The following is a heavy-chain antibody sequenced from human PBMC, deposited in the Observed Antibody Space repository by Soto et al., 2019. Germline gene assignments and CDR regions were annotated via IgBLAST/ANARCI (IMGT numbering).Heavy chain of an antibody. J-gene: IGHJ5*02. CDR1: GYTFTSYG. V-gene: IGHV1-18*04. D-gene: IGHD2-21*02. Sequence: QVQLVQSGAEVKKPGASVKVSCKASGYTFTSYGISWVRQAPGQGLEWMGWISAYNGNTNYAQKLQGRVTMTTDTSTSTAYMELRSLRSDDTAVYYCARDPAYCGGDCYPGWFDPWGQGTLVTVSS. CDR3: ARDPAYCGGDCYPGWFDP. CDR2: ISAYNGNT.